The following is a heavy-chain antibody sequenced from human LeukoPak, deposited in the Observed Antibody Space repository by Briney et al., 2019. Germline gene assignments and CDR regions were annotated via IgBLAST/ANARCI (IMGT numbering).Heavy chain of an antibody. D-gene: IGHD1-26*01. Sequence: KPSETLSLTCTVSGGSMSSYYWSWIRQPPGKGLVWIGYIYYSGSTNYNPSLKSRVTISVDTSKNQFSLKLSSVTAADTAVYYCARVSGSYDYYYMDVWGKGTTVTVSS. CDR1: GGSMSSYY. CDR2: IYYSGST. V-gene: IGHV4-59*01. J-gene: IGHJ6*03. CDR3: ARVSGSYDYYYMDV.